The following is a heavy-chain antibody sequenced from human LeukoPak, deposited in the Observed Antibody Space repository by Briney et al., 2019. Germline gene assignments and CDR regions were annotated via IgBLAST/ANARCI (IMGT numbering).Heavy chain of an antibody. CDR3: ASKKDDYGDYVLDY. D-gene: IGHD4-17*01. CDR1: GGTFSSYA. CDR2: IIPIFGTA. J-gene: IGHJ4*02. V-gene: IGHV1-69*05. Sequence: SVKVSCKASGGTFSSYAISWVRQAPGQGLGWMGGIIPIFGTANYAQKFQGRVTITTDESTSTAYMELSSLRSEDTAVYYCASKKDDYGDYVLDYWGQGTLVTVSS.